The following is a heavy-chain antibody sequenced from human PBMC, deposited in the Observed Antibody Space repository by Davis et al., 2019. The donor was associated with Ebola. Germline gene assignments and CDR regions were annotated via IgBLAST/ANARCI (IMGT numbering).Heavy chain of an antibody. J-gene: IGHJ6*02. V-gene: IGHV4-39*07. CDR1: GASISRSSYY. CDR2: IYYSGNT. Sequence: PSETLSLTCTVSGASISRSSYYWGLIRQPPGKGLEWIGSIYYSGNTYYSPSLNSRVTISVDTSRNQFSLKLTSVTAADTAVYYCARDRGPYDFWSGYLVPYGMDVWGQGTTVTVSS. D-gene: IGHD3-3*01. CDR3: ARDRGPYDFWSGYLVPYGMDV.